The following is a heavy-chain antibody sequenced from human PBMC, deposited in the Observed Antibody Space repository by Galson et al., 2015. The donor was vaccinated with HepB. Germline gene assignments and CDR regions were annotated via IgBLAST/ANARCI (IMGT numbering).Heavy chain of an antibody. J-gene: IGHJ4*02. CDR3: ARDRGNYYDSSGSFDY. CDR1: GFTFSSYA. V-gene: IGHV3-30*04. Sequence: SLRLSCAASGFTFSSYAMHWVRQAPGKGLEWVAVISYDGSNKYYADSVKGRFTISRDNSKNTLYLQMNSLRAEDTAVYYCARDRGNYYDSSGSFDYWGQGTLVTVSS. CDR2: ISYDGSNK. D-gene: IGHD3-22*01.